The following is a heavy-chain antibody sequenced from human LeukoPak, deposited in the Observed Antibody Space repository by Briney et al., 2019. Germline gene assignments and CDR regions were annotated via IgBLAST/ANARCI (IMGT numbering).Heavy chain of an antibody. D-gene: IGHD3-22*01. J-gene: IGHJ4*02. CDR3: AKARGYFDTTAYRYFDY. CDR1: GFTFSSYG. Sequence: GGSLRLSCAASGFTFSSYGMHWVRQAPGKGLEWVAFIRYDGSNKYYADSVKGRFTISRDNSKNTLYLQMNSLRDEDTAVYYCAKARGYFDTTAYRYFDYWGQGTLVIVSS. CDR2: IRYDGSNK. V-gene: IGHV3-30*02.